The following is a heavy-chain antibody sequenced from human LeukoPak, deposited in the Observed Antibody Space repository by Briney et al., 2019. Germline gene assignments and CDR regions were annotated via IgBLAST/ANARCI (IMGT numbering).Heavy chain of an antibody. D-gene: IGHD2-15*01. CDR2: VSYEGKSQ. V-gene: IGHV3-30*18. CDR1: GFTFSNYG. J-gene: IGHJ4*02. Sequence: GGSLRLYCATSGFTFSNYGMHWVRQAPGKGLEWVAVVSYEGKSQYYADSVRGRFTISRDNSKNTLYLQMNSLRGEDAAVYYCAKEGTAQISTWYDYGGRGTLVTVSS. CDR3: AKEGTAQISTWYDY.